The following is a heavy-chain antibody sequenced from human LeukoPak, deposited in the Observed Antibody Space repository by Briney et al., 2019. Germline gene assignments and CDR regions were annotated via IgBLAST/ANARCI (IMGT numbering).Heavy chain of an antibody. CDR1: GGSISSYY. J-gene: IGHJ4*02. Sequence: SETLSLTCTVSGGSISSYYWSWIRQPPGKGLDWIGYIYYSGSTNYNPSLKSRVTISVDTSKNQFSLKLSSVTAADTAVYYCARISDCSSTSCPIDYWGQGTLVTVSS. D-gene: IGHD2-2*01. CDR3: ARISDCSSTSCPIDY. CDR2: IYYSGST. V-gene: IGHV4-59*01.